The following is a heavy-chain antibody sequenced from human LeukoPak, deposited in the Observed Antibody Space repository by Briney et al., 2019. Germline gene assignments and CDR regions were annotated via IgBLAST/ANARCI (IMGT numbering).Heavy chain of an antibody. CDR3: AKDRRSTIWGSYQPHDY. CDR1: GFTFSSYA. D-gene: IGHD3-16*02. CDR2: ISGSGGST. J-gene: IGHJ4*02. V-gene: IGHV3-23*01. Sequence: PGGSLRLSCAASGFTFSSYAMSWVRQAPGKGLEWVSAISGSGGSTYYADSVKGRFTISRDNSKNTLYLQMNSLRAEDTAVYYCAKDRRSTIWGSYQPHDYWGQGTLVTVSS.